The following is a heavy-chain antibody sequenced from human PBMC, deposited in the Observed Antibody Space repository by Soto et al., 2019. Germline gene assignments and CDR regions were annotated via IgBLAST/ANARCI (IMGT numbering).Heavy chain of an antibody. CDR3: ARVLSGYYYMDV. CDR1: RGSLIRGGYY. J-gene: IGHJ6*03. Sequence: TLFLTCTVSRGSLIRGGYYWSWIRQHPGKGLEWIGYIYYSGSTYYNPSLKSRVTISVDTSKNQFSLKLSSVTAADTAVYYCARVLSGYYYMDVWGKGTTVTVSS. V-gene: IGHV4-31*03. D-gene: IGHD2-8*02. CDR2: IYYSGST.